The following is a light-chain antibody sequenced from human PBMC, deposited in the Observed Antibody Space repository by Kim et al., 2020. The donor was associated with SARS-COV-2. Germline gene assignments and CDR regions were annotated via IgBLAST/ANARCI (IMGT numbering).Light chain of an antibody. J-gene: IGKJ1*01. V-gene: IGKV1-6*01. CDR3: LQDYKYPWT. Sequence: GDRITITCRASQGIGNDLGWYQQKPGKAPKLLIYAASSLQSGVPSRFSGSGSDTDFTLTISSLQPEDFATYYCLQDYKYPWTFGQGTKVDIK. CDR2: AAS. CDR1: QGIGND.